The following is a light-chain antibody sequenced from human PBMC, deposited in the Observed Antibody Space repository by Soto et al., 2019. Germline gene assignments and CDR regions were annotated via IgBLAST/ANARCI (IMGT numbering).Light chain of an antibody. V-gene: IGKV1-5*01. Sequence: DIQMTQSPSTLSASVGDRITITCRASQSVSRRLAWYQQKPGKAPKLLIYDASSLESGVPSRVSGRGSGTEFTLTIISLQPDDCATYYCHTYNSYSLHTFGQGTKLEIK. CDR3: HTYNSYSLHT. J-gene: IGKJ2*01. CDR1: QSVSRR. CDR2: DAS.